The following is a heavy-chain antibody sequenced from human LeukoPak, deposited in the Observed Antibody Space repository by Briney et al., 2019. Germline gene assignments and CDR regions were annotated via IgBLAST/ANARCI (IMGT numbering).Heavy chain of an antibody. CDR3: ANRPLYDAYYYYGMDV. V-gene: IGHV3-23*01. CDR1: GFTFSDYA. Sequence: GGSLRLSCAASGFTFSDYAMSWVRQAPGKGLEWVSVISGSGGSTYYADSVKGRFTISRDNSKSTLYLQMNSLRAEDTAVYYCANRPLYDAYYYYGMDVWGQGTTVAVSS. D-gene: IGHD3-3*01. J-gene: IGHJ6*02. CDR2: ISGSGGST.